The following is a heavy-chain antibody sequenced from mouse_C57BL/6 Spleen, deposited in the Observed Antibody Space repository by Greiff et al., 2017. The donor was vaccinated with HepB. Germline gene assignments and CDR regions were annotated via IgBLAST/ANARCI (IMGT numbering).Heavy chain of an antibody. CDR2: INPNNGGT. D-gene: IGHD2-4*01. Sequence: VQLQQSGPELVKPGASVKISCKASGYTFTDYYMNWVKQSHGKSLEWIGDINPNNGGTSYNQKFKGKATLTVDKSSSTAYMELRSLTSEDSAVYYCAEGYDYDGAWFAYWGQGTLVTVSA. CDR1: GYTFTDYY. J-gene: IGHJ3*01. V-gene: IGHV1-26*01. CDR3: AEGYDYDGAWFAY.